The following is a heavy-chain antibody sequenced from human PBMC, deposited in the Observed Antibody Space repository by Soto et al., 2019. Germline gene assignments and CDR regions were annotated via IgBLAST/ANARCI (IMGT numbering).Heavy chain of an antibody. V-gene: IGHV3-48*02. D-gene: IGHD6-13*01. CDR2: IISSSSTI. CDR1: GFTFSSYS. CDR3: ARERRAAAGRHQDY. Sequence: GGSLRLSCAASGFTFSSYSMNWVRQAPGKVLECVSYIISSSSTIYYADSVKGRFTISRDSAKNSLYLQMNSLRDEDTAVYYCARERRAAAGRHQDYWGQGTLVTVSS. J-gene: IGHJ4*02.